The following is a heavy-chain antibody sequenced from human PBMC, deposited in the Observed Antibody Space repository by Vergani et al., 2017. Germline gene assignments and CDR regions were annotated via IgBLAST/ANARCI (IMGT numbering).Heavy chain of an antibody. CDR2: IWYDGSNK. CDR3: ARDRYSGSYNYGMTV. D-gene: IGHD1-26*01. CDR1: GFTFSSYG. V-gene: IGHV3-33*01. J-gene: IGHJ6*02. Sequence: QVQLVESGGGVVPPGRSLRLSCTASGFTFSSYGMHWVRQAPGKGLEWVAVIWYDGSNKYYADSVKGRFTISRDNSKNTLYLQMNSLSAEDTAVYYCARDRYSGSYNYGMTVWGQGTTVTVSS.